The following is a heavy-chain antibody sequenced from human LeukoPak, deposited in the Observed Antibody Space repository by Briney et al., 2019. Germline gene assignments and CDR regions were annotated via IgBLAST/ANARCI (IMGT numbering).Heavy chain of an antibody. CDR3: AREHVDTAMVLDY. Sequence: SVKVSCKASGDTFSRYAISWVRQAPGQGLEWMGGIIPVLSTANYAQKFQDRVTITADESTSTVYMELSSLRSEDTAVYYCAREHVDTAMVLDYWGQGTLVTVSS. CDR1: GDTFSRYA. J-gene: IGHJ4*02. D-gene: IGHD5-18*01. CDR2: IIPVLSTA. V-gene: IGHV1-69*13.